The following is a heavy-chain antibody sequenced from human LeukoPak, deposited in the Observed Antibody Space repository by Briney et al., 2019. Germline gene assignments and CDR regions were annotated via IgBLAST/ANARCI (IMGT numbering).Heavy chain of an antibody. CDR2: IYYSGNT. V-gene: IGHV4-59*12. CDR3: ARGYYDFWSGYYPGYFDY. CDR1: GGSISSYH. D-gene: IGHD3-3*01. J-gene: IGHJ4*02. Sequence: PSETLSLTCTVSGGSISSYHWSWIRQPPGKGLEWIGYIYYSGNTNYNPSLKSRVTISVDTSKNQFSLKLSSVTAADTAVYYCARGYYDFWSGYYPGYFDYWGQGTLVTVSS.